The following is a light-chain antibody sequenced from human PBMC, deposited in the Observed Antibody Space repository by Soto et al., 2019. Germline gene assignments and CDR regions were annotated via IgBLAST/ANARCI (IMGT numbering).Light chain of an antibody. CDR1: LAFSRS. Sequence: DIQWTQSPALRSASVGARFTITCRAILAFSRSIAWYQQLPGKPPRFLISGVYTLQRGVPLRFTGSRSGTEFTLAISSLQPEEFATYYCQQLKIFGGGTKVEIK. CDR2: GVY. V-gene: IGKV1-9*01. J-gene: IGKJ4*01. CDR3: QQLKI.